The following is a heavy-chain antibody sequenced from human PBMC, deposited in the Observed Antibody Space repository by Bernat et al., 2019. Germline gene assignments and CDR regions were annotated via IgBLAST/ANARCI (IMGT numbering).Heavy chain of an antibody. V-gene: IGHV1-46*01. CDR2: INPSGGST. J-gene: IGHJ4*02. D-gene: IGHD2-15*01. CDR3: ARDSIVVVVAATFDY. Sequence: QVQLVQSVAEVKKPGASVKVSCKASGYTFTSYYMHWVRQAPGQGLEWMGIINPSGGSTSYAQKFQGRVTMTRDTSTSTVYMELSSLRSEDTAVYYCARDSIVVVVAATFDYWGQGTLVTVSS. CDR1: GYTFTSYY.